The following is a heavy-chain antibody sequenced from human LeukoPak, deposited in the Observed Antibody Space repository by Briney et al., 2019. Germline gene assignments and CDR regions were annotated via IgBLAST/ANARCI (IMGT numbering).Heavy chain of an antibody. V-gene: IGHV3-13*04. J-gene: IGHJ4*02. D-gene: IGHD2/OR15-2a*01. CDR1: GFTFSSYE. CDR3: TRDREFCTSTNCAESVDS. Sequence: PGGSLRLSCTASGFTFSSYEMHWVRQATGKGLEWVSAVGTAGDTYYPGSVKGRFTISRENAKNSLYLQMNSLRAEDTAIYYCTRDREFCTSTNCAESVDSWGQGTLVTVSS. CDR2: VGTAGDT.